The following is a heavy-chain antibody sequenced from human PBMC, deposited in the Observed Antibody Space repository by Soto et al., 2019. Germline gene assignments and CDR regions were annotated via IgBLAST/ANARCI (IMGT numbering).Heavy chain of an antibody. D-gene: IGHD2-2*01. CDR1: GYTFTSYD. V-gene: IGHV1-8*01. Sequence: QVQLVQSGAEVKKPGASVKVSCKASGYTFTSYDINWVRQATGQGLEWMGWMNPNSGNTGYAQKFQGRVTMTRNTSISTAYMELSSLRSEDTAVYYCARGIVVVPVAKNWFDPWGQGTLVTVSS. CDR3: ARGIVVVPVAKNWFDP. CDR2: MNPNSGNT. J-gene: IGHJ5*02.